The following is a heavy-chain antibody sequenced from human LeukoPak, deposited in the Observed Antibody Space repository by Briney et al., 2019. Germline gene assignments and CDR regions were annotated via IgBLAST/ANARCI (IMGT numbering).Heavy chain of an antibody. J-gene: IGHJ3*02. CDR1: GGTFSSYA. D-gene: IGHD1-26*01. CDR2: IIPIFGTA. CDR3: ARRVRSGSYSNAFDI. V-gene: IGHV1-69*13. Sequence: ASVKVPCKASGGTFSSYAISWVRRAPGQGLEWMGGIIPIFGTANYAQKFQGRVTITADESTSTAYMELSSLRSEDTAVYYCARRVRSGSYSNAFDIWGQGTMVTVSS.